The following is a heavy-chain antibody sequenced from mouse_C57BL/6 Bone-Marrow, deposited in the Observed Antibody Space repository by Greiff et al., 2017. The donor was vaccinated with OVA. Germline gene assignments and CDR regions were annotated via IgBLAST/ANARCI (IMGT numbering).Heavy chain of an antibody. CDR1: GFSFNTYA. D-gene: IGHD1-1*01. CDR3: MRHEDYYGSRWYFDV. V-gene: IGHV10-1*01. Sequence: EVMLVESGGGLVQPKGSLKLSCAASGFSFNTYAMNWVRQAPGKGLEWVALIRSKSNNYATYYADSVKDRFTISRDDSESMLYLQMNNLKTEDTAMYYCMRHEDYYGSRWYFDVWGTGTTVTVSS. J-gene: IGHJ1*03. CDR2: IRSKSNNYAT.